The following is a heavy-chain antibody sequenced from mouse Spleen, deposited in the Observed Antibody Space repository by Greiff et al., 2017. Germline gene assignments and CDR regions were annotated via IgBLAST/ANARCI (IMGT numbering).Heavy chain of an antibody. CDR2: IYPGGGYT. CDR1: GYTFTNYW. J-gene: IGHJ3*01. V-gene: IGHV1-63*01. CDR3: ARGGITTVVPFAY. Sequence: VQLQESGAELVRPGTSVKMSCKASGYTFTNYWIGWAKQRPGHGLEWIGDIYPGGGYTNYNEKFKGKATLTADKSSSPAYMQFSSLTSEDSAIYYCARGGITTVVPFAYWGQGTLVTVSA. D-gene: IGHD1-1*01.